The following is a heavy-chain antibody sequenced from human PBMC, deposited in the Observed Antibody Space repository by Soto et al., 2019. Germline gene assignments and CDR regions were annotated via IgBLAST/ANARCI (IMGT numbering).Heavy chain of an antibody. V-gene: IGHV3-23*01. Sequence: EVQVLESGGGLVQPGGSLRLSCAASGFIFSSYAMNWVRQAPGKGLEWVSGIGSTGVSTYYADSVKGRFTISRDNSKNRLYLHMDSLRAEETAVYYCAKDPGVVAIHYFDYWGQGTLVTVAS. CDR1: GFIFSSYA. D-gene: IGHD5-12*01. CDR2: IGSTGVST. CDR3: AKDPGVVAIHYFDY. J-gene: IGHJ4*02.